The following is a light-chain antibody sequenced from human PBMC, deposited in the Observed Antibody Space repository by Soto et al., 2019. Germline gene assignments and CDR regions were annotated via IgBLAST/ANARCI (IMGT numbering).Light chain of an antibody. J-gene: IGKJ1*01. CDR3: QQSFSTPWT. Sequence: DIEMTQSPSSLSASVGDRVTITCRASQSIGGYLNWYQHKLGKAPNLLIYAASNLHSGAPSRFSGSGSGTHFTLTINRLEPEDFATYSCQQSFSTPWTFGQGTKVDIK. V-gene: IGKV1-39*01. CDR2: AAS. CDR1: QSIGGY.